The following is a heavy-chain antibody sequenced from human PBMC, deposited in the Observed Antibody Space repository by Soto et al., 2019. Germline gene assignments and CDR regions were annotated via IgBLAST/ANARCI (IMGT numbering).Heavy chain of an antibody. Sequence: GGSLRLSCAASGFTFSTYEMNWVRQAPGKGLEWVSYISQSGSTIYYADSVKGRFTISRDNAENSLYLQMNSLRAEDTAVYYCARSPLSGTFTYYYYAMDVWGRGTTVTVSS. CDR3: ARSPLSGTFTYYYYAMDV. J-gene: IGHJ6*02. D-gene: IGHD1-26*01. V-gene: IGHV3-48*03. CDR1: GFTFSTYE. CDR2: ISQSGSTI.